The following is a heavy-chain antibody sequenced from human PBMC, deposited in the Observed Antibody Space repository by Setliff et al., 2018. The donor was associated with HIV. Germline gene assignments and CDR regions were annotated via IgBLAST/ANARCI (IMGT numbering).Heavy chain of an antibody. CDR2: VRSRVNRYAT. Sequence: GGSLRLSCAASGSGVSGFAMHWIRQVSGKGLEWVGRVRSRVNRYATDYAVSVKGRFIISRDDSRNTAYLQMNNLKTEDTAIYYCAAPNHDYGYHFDYWGRGILVTVSS. CDR3: AAPNHDYGYHFDY. J-gene: IGHJ4*02. V-gene: IGHV3-73*01. CDR1: GSGVSGFA. D-gene: IGHD4-17*01.